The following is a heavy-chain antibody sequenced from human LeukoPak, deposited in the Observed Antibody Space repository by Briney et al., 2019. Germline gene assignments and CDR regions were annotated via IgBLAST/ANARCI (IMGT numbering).Heavy chain of an antibody. Sequence: SGPALVKPTQTLTLTCTFSGFSLSTSGMCVSWIRQPPGKALEWLARIDWDDDKYYSTSLKTRLTISKDTSKNQVVLTMTNMDPVDTATYYCARTNRGRGDYYYYYMDVWGKGTTATVSS. D-gene: IGHD1-14*01. J-gene: IGHJ6*03. CDR2: IDWDDDK. CDR3: ARTNRGRGDYYYYYMDV. CDR1: GFSLSTSGMC. V-gene: IGHV2-70*11.